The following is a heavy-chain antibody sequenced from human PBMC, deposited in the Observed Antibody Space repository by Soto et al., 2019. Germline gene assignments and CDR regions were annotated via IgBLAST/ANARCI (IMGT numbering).Heavy chain of an antibody. Sequence: SETLSLTCTVSGGSISSSSYYWGWIRQPPGKGLEWIGSIFYSGNTYYNPSLKSRVTISVDTSKNQFSLKLSSVTAADTAVYYCARWYYSDSTGYFDYWGQGALVTVSS. J-gene: IGHJ4*02. D-gene: IGHD3-22*01. V-gene: IGHV4-39*01. CDR3: ARWYYSDSTGYFDY. CDR2: IFYSGNT. CDR1: GGSISSSSYY.